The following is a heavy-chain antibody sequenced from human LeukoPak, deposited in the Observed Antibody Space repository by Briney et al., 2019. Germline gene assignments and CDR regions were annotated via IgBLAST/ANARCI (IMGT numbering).Heavy chain of an antibody. J-gene: IGHJ4*02. CDR3: ARDVAAAGTDY. CDR2: IYYSGST. V-gene: IGHV4-39*07. Sequence: SETLPLTCTVSGGSISSSSYYWGWIRQPPGKGLEWIGSIYYSGSTYYNPSLKSRVTISVDTSKNQFSLKLSSVTAADTAVYYCARDVAAAGTDYWGQGTLVTVSS. D-gene: IGHD6-13*01. CDR1: GGSISSSSYY.